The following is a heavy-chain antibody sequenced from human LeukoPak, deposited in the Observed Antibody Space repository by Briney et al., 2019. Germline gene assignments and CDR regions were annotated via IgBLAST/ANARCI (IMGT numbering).Heavy chain of an antibody. CDR1: GFTFNNYA. Sequence: PGGSLRLSCAASGFTFNNYAMSWVLQAPGKGLEWVSTISGSDDNTYYADSVKGRFTISRDISKNTLYLQMNSLRADDTAVYYCANDFDHWGQGTLVTVSS. CDR3: ANDFDH. CDR2: ISGSDDNT. V-gene: IGHV3-23*01. J-gene: IGHJ4*02.